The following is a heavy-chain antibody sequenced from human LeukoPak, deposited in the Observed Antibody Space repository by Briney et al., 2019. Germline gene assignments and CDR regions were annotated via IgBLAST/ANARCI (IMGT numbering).Heavy chain of an antibody. Sequence: GGSLRLSCAASGYTFSPYAMSWLRQAPGTGLELVSSISGTGGATSYADSVKGRFTISRENSKNTLDLQMNRMRAEETALYYCAKCDTAGIRNWFDPWGQGNLVNVS. D-gene: IGHD5-18*01. CDR2: ISGTGGAT. CDR3: AKCDTAGIRNWFDP. CDR1: GYTFSPYA. J-gene: IGHJ5*02. V-gene: IGHV3-23*01.